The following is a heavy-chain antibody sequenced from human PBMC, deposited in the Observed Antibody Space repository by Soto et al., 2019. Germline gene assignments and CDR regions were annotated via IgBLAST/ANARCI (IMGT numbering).Heavy chain of an antibody. CDR3: TGGPPNWGFDS. J-gene: IGHJ5*01. CDR1: GYTFTSYD. Sequence: ASVKVSCKASGYTFTSYDINWVRQTAGQGVEWMGWMSPKTANTGYAQKFQGRVTMTRSTSRSTAYMELSSLTSEDTAVYYCTGGPPNWGFDSWGQGTPVTVSS. CDR2: MSPKTANT. V-gene: IGHV1-8*01. D-gene: IGHD7-27*01.